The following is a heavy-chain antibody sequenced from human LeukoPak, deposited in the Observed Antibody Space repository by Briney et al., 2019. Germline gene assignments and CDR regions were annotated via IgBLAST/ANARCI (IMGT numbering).Heavy chain of an antibody. CDR2: ISAYDGNT. CDR3: ARASGLRSVDYGDYGGDWFDP. J-gene: IGHJ5*02. CDR1: GYTFISYG. V-gene: IGHV1-18*01. D-gene: IGHD4-17*01. Sequence: ASVKVSCKASGYTFISYGITWVRQAPGQGLEWMGWISAYDGNTNFAQKLQGRVTMTTDTSTTTAYMELRSLRSDDTAVYYCARASGLRSVDYGDYGGDWFDPWGQGTLVTVSS.